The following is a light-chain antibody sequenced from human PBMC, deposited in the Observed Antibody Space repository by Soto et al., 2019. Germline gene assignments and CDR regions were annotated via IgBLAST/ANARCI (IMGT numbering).Light chain of an antibody. Sequence: EIVMTQFPATLSVSPGERATLSCRASQSVSSNLAWYQQKPGQAPRLLIYGASTRAIGIPGRFSGSGSGTEFTLTISSLRSEDFAVYYCQQYHNWPPLTFGGGTKVEIK. CDR3: QQYHNWPPLT. CDR2: GAS. V-gene: IGKV3-15*01. J-gene: IGKJ4*01. CDR1: QSVSSN.